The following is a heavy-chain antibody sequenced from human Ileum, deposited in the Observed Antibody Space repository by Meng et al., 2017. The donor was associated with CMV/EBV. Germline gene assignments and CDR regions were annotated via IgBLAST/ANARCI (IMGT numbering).Heavy chain of an antibody. CDR1: GGTFSSYA. J-gene: IGHJ5*02. CDR2: IIPIFGTA. CDR3: AIGSSGWSGWFDP. V-gene: IGHV1-69*05. D-gene: IGHD6-19*01. Sequence: SVKVSCKASGGTFSSYAISWVRQAPGQGLEWMGGIIPIFGTANYAQKFQGRVTITTDESTSTAYMELSSLRSEDTAVYYCAIGSSGWSGWFDPWGQGTLVTGSS.